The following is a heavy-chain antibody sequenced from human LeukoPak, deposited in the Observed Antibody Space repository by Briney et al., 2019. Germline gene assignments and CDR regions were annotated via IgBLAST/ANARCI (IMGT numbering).Heavy chain of an antibody. D-gene: IGHD7-27*01. Sequence: GGSLRLSCAASGFTFSNYAMNWVRPAPGRGLECVSTISAGGDTTYYADSVKGRFTISRDNSKNTLYLQMNSLRAEDTAVYYCAKDWGYWGQGTLVTVSS. V-gene: IGHV3-23*01. CDR3: AKDWGY. J-gene: IGHJ4*02. CDR1: GFTFSNYA. CDR2: ISAGGDTT.